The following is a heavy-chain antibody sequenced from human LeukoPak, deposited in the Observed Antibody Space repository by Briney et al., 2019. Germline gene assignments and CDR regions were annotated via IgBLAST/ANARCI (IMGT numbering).Heavy chain of an antibody. CDR1: GYTFTSYY. J-gene: IGHJ3*02. V-gene: IGHV1-46*01. Sequence: ASVKVSCKASGYTFTSYYMHWVRQAPGQGLEWMGIINPSGGSTSYAQKFQGRVTMTRDTSTSTVYMELSSLSSEDTAVYYCARGGRERYSSGWTDAFDIWGQGTMVTVSS. D-gene: IGHD6-19*01. CDR2: INPSGGST. CDR3: ARGGRERYSSGWTDAFDI.